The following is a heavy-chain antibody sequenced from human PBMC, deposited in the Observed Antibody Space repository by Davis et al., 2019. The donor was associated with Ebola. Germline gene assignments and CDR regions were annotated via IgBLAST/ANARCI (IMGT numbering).Heavy chain of an antibody. CDR1: GYTFTSYA. Sequence: AASVKVSCKASGYTFTSYAMNWVRQAPGQGLEWMGWINTNTGNPTYAQGFTGRFVFSLDTSVSTAYLQISSLKAEDTAVYYCARGSIRFLEWLLYADYWGQGTLVTVSS. CDR2: INTNTGNP. V-gene: IGHV7-4-1*02. J-gene: IGHJ4*02. CDR3: ARGSIRFLEWLLYADY. D-gene: IGHD3-3*01.